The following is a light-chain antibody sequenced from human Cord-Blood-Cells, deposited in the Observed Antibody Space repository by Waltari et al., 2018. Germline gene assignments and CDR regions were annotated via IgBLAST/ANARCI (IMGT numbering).Light chain of an antibody. CDR1: SSDVGGSNY. CDR2: DVS. V-gene: IGLV2-11*01. J-gene: IGLJ1*01. CDR3: CSYAGSYSSYV. Sequence: QSALTQPRSVPGSPGPSVTISCTGTSSDVGGSNYVPWYQPHPGKAPKLMIYDVSKRPSGVPDRFSGSKSGNTASLTISGLQAEDEADYYCCSYAGSYSSYVFGTGTKVTVL.